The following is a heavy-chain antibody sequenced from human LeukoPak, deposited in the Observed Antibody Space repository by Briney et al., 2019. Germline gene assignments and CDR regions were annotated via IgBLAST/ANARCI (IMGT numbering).Heavy chain of an antibody. CDR1: GFTFRTYG. Sequence: GGSLRLSCEASGFTFRTYGMHWVRQAPGKGLEWVAFIRYDGSNKYYADSVKGRFTISRDNAKNSLYLQMNSLRAEDTAVYYCASGYSGYDNGKFDYWGQGTLVTVSS. J-gene: IGHJ4*02. CDR3: ASGYSGYDNGKFDY. CDR2: IRYDGSNK. V-gene: IGHV3-30*02. D-gene: IGHD5-12*01.